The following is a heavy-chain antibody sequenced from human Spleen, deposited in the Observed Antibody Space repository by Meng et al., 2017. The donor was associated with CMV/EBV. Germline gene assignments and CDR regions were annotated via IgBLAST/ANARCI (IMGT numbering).Heavy chain of an antibody. CDR3: ARDNPDYDDFWGGYYTDYDNYAMDV. CDR1: GFTVSTNY. D-gene: IGHD3-3*01. CDR2: MFPGGSM. V-gene: IGHV3-66*02. J-gene: IGHJ6*02. Sequence: GESLKISCGASGFTVSTNYMSWVRRAPGKGLERVSIMFPGGSMYYTDSVKGRFTISRDSSKNTLYLQMNSLRPEDTAVYFCARDNPDYDDFWGGYYTDYDNYAMDVWGQGTTVTVSS.